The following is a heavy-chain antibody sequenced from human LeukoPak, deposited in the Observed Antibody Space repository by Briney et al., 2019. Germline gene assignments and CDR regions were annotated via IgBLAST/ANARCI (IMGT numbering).Heavy chain of an antibody. CDR1: GFTFSSYA. Sequence: SGGSLRLSCAASGFTFSSYAMSWVRQAPGKGLEWVSAISGSGGSTYYADSVKGRFTISRDNSKNTLYLQMNSLRAEDTAVYYCAKVYSSSWYTPRFFDYWGQGTLVTVSS. D-gene: IGHD6-13*01. J-gene: IGHJ4*02. CDR3: AKVYSSSWYTPRFFDY. CDR2: ISGSGGST. V-gene: IGHV3-23*01.